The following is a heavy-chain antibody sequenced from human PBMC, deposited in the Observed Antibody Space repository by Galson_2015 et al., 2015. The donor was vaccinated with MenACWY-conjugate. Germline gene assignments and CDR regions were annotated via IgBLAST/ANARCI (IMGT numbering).Heavy chain of an antibody. CDR3: ARDGSGWVIDF. CDR2: IGSVTSTI. V-gene: IGHV3-48*04. D-gene: IGHD6-19*01. Sequence: SLRLSCAASGFTFSHYSMYWVRQAPGNGLEWVSYIGSVTSTIYYRDSVKGRFTISRDNAKNSLYLQMNSLRAEDTAVYYCARDGSGWVIDFWGQGTLVTVSS. CDR1: GFTFSHYS. J-gene: IGHJ4*02.